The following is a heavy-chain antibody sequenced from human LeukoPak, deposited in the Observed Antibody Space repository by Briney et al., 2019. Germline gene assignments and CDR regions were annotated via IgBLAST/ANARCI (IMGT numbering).Heavy chain of an antibody. CDR1: GYSINSGYC. J-gene: IGHJ4*02. Sequence: PSETLSLTCAVSGYSINSGYCWGWIRQPPGKGLEWIGSFYHSGSTYYNPSLKSRVTISVDTSKNQFSLKLSSVTAADTAVYYCARVATTTNPPQRPFDYWGQGTLVTVSS. CDR3: ARVATTTNPPQRPFDY. CDR2: FYHSGST. V-gene: IGHV4-38-2*01. D-gene: IGHD5-12*01.